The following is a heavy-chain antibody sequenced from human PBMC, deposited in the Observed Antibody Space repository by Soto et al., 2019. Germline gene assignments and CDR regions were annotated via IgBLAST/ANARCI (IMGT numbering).Heavy chain of an antibody. V-gene: IGHV1-8*01. D-gene: IGHD3-9*01. J-gene: IGHJ3*02. CDR2: MNPNSGNT. CDR1: GYTFTSYD. CDR3: ARGLYSTRYFVWLEFESQVNAFDI. Sequence: QVQLVQSGAEVKKPGASVKVSCKASGYTFTSYDINWVRQATGQGLEWMGWMNPNSGNTGYAQKFQDRVTMTRNTSISTAYMELSSLRSEDTAVYYCARGLYSTRYFVWLEFESQVNAFDIWGQGTMVTVSS.